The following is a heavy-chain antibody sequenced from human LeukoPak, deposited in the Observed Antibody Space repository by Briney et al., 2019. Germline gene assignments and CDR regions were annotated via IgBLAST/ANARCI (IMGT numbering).Heavy chain of an antibody. V-gene: IGHV3-74*01. J-gene: IGHJ6*02. Sequence: GGSLRLSCAASGFIFTSYWMHWVRQAPGKGLVWVSRIKSDESTRDYADFVKGRFTISRDNARNTVYLQINSLIAEDTAVYYCARGLRDRYGMDVWGQGTTVTVSS. CDR1: GFIFTSYW. D-gene: IGHD5-12*01. CDR2: IKSDESTR. CDR3: ARGLRDRYGMDV.